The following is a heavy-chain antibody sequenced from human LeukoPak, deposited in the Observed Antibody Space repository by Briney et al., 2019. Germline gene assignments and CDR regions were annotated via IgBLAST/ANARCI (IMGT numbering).Heavy chain of an antibody. CDR2: IYYSGST. CDR1: GGSISSYY. V-gene: IGHV4-59*01. J-gene: IGHJ5*02. CDR3: ARAVGVRGPKGWFDP. Sequence: SSETLSLTCTVSGGSISSYYWGWIRQPPGKGLGWVGYIYYSGSTNYNPSLKSRVTISVDTSKNQFSLKLSSVTAADTAVYYCARAVGVRGPKGWFDPWGQGTLVTVSS. D-gene: IGHD3-10*01.